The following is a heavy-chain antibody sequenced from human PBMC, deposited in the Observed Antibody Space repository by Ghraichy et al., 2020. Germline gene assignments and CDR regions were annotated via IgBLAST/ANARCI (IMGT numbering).Heavy chain of an antibody. CDR2: IGTAGDT. V-gene: IGHV3-13*01. Sequence: SCAASGFTFNRYDMHWVRQATGKGLEWVSAIGTAGDTHYADSVKGRFTISREDAKNTLYLQMNSLRAGDTAVYYCARSGQNYFHGLDVWGQGTTVTVSS. CDR3: ARSGQNYFHGLDV. J-gene: IGHJ6*02. D-gene: IGHD1-14*01. CDR1: GFTFNRYD.